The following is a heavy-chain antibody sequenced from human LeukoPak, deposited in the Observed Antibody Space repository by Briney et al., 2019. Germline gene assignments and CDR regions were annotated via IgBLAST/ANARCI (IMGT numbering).Heavy chain of an antibody. CDR3: ATLLSDYGAHYFDS. J-gene: IGHJ4*02. D-gene: IGHD4-17*01. CDR2: LYHSGST. V-gene: IGHV4-38-2*01. Sequence: SETLSLTCAVSDSSVSSGYSWGWIRQPPGKGLEWIGTLYHSGSTYYNPSLKSRVAISLDTSKTQFSLKLSSVTAADTALYYCATLLSDYGAHYFDSWGQGVLVTVSS. CDR1: DSSVSSGYS.